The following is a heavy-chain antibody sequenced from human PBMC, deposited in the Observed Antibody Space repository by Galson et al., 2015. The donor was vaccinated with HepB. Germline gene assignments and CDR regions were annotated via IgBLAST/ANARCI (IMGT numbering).Heavy chain of an antibody. CDR2: ISYDGSHK. D-gene: IGHD6-19*01. Sequence: SLRLSCAASGFTFSSYGMHWVRQAPGKGLEWVAVISYDGSHKYYADSVKGRFTISRDNSKNTLYLQMSSLRAEDTAVYYCAKDRSGWLGFSDYWGQGTLVTVSS. V-gene: IGHV3-30*18. CDR1: GFTFSSYG. J-gene: IGHJ4*02. CDR3: AKDRSGWLGFSDY.